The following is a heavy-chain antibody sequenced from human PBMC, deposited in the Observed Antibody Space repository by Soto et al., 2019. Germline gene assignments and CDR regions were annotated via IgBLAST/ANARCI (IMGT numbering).Heavy chain of an antibody. Sequence: GGSLRLSWAAAGFTFSNAGRNWVRQAPGKGLEWVGRIKSKTDGGTTDYAEPVKGRFAISRDDSNNMVYLQMNSLKIEDTAVYYCTTDSYSTIIIVRFDYWGHGTLVTVSS. J-gene: IGHJ4*01. CDR2: IKSKTDGGTT. V-gene: IGHV3-15*07. CDR1: GFTFSNAG. CDR3: TTDSYSTIIIVRFDY. D-gene: IGHD2-8*01.